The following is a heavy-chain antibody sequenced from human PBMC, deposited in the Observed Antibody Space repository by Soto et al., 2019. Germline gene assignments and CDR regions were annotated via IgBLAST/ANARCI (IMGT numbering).Heavy chain of an antibody. D-gene: IGHD5-18*01. Sequence: QAQLVQSGAEVKKPGASVKVSCKASGYTFYSHSISWVRQAPGQGLEWMGRISADNGNTKYAQKFRGRVTMTTDTSTSTVYMELRNLRSDDTAVYYGARCIQQDYYYGMDVWGQGTTVTVSS. CDR3: ARCIQQDYYYGMDV. V-gene: IGHV1-18*01. CDR1: GYTFYSHS. J-gene: IGHJ6*02. CDR2: ISADNGNT.